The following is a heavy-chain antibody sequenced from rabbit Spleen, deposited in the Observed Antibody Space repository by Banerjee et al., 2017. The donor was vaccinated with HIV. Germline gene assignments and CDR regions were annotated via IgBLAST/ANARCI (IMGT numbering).Heavy chain of an antibody. V-gene: IGHV1S47*01. CDR1: GFDLSSYG. CDR3: VRESGRSFSSYVMEL. J-gene: IGHJ6*01. CDR2: INPVFGIT. Sequence: QEQLVESGGGLVQSGGSLTLSCKASGFDLSSYGVRWVRQEPGKGQEWIWYINPVFGITDYATRVNGPFTISSLNAQNTLSLQLNSLTAADTATYFCVRESGRSFSSYVMELWGPGTLVTVS. D-gene: IGHD8-1*01.